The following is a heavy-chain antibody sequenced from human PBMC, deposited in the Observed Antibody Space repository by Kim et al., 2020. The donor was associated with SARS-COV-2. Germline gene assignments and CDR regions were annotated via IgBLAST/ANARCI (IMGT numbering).Heavy chain of an antibody. D-gene: IGHD3-16*01. Sequence: RYSPSSQGHVTISADKSTTTAYRQWSSLKASDTAMYYCARSAGPYDYYFDYWGQGTLVTVSS. V-gene: IGHV5-51*01. J-gene: IGHJ4*02. CDR3: ARSAGPYDYYFDY.